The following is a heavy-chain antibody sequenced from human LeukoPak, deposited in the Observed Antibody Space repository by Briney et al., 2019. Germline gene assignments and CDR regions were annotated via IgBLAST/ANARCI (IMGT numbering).Heavy chain of an antibody. J-gene: IGHJ4*02. V-gene: IGHV4-59*01. Sequence: PSETLSLTCTVSGAAISGYYWSWIRQPPGRGLEWIGYVYHTGHTHYSPSLKSRVTVSPDTSRDQVSLMLSSVTAADTAAYYCARHRFGHLFDYWGQGTLVLVSS. CDR2: VYHTGHT. CDR1: GAAISGYY. CDR3: ARHRFGHLFDY. D-gene: IGHD3-16*01.